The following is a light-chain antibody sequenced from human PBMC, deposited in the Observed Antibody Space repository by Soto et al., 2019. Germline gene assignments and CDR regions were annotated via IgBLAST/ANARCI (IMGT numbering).Light chain of an antibody. Sequence: QSALTQPRSVSGSPGQSVTISCTGTSSDVGGYNYVSWYQQHPGKAPKLMIYDVSKRPSGVPDGFSGSKSGNTASLTISGLQAEDEADYYCCSYAGSYTVFGGGTQLTVL. V-gene: IGLV2-11*01. CDR1: SSDVGGYNY. J-gene: IGLJ2*01. CDR3: CSYAGSYTV. CDR2: DVS.